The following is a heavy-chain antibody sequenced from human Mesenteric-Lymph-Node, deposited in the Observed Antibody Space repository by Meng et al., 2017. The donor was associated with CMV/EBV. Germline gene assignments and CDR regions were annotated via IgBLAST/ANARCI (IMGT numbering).Heavy chain of an antibody. J-gene: IGHJ6*02. CDR2: IYYSGST. V-gene: IGHV4-31*03. CDR1: GGSISSGGYY. CDR3: ARGVRGVTNSSPYYYGMDV. Sequence: SETLSLTCTVSGGSISSGGYYWSWIRQHPGKGLEWIGYIYYSGSTYYNPSLKSRVTISVDTSKNQFSLKLSSVTAADTAVYYCARGVRGVTNSSPYYYGMDVWGQGTTVTVSS. D-gene: IGHD3-10*01.